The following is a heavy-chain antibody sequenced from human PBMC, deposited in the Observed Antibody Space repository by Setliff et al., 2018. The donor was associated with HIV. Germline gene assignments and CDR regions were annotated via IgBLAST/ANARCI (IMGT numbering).Heavy chain of an antibody. CDR2: IHIGGNT. J-gene: IGHJ4*02. CDR1: GGSINSGIYY. V-gene: IGHV4-61*02. D-gene: IGHD3-16*01. CDR3: ATERWLYQNFDS. Sequence: SETLSLTCTVSGGSINSGIYYWTWIRQPAGKGLEWLVRIHIGGNTNYNPSLKSRVTMSVDTSKNQFSLNLNSVTATDTAIYYCATERWLYQNFDSWGQGTQVTVSS.